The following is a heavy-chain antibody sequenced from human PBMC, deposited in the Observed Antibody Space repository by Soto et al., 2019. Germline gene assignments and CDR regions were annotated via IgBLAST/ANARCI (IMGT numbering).Heavy chain of an antibody. CDR2: ISGGGGGT. CDR1: GFTFSSYA. Sequence: GGSLRLSCVTSGFTFSSYAMHWVRQDPGKGLEWVSAISGGGGGTYYADSVKGRFTISRDNSKNTLYLQMNSLSAEDTAVYYCAKKGGHYYYYMDVWGKGTTVTVSS. CDR3: AKKGGHYYYYMDV. J-gene: IGHJ6*03. D-gene: IGHD3-16*01. V-gene: IGHV3-23*01.